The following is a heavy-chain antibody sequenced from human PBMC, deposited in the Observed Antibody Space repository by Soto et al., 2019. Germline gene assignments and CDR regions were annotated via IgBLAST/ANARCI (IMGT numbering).Heavy chain of an antibody. Sequence: SVKVSCKASGGTFSSYLISWVRQAPGQVLEWMGGIIPMFGTANYAQKFQGRVTITADESTSTAYMELSSLRSEDTALYYCARDPQPSVLTGGIAGYHGLDVWGQGTTVTVSS. CDR1: GGTFSSYL. J-gene: IGHJ6*02. CDR2: IIPMFGTA. V-gene: IGHV1-69*13. D-gene: IGHD2-15*01. CDR3: ARDPQPSVLTGGIAGYHGLDV.